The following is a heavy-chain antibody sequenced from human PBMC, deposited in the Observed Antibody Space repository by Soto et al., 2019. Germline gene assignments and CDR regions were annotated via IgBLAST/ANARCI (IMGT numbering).Heavy chain of an antibody. D-gene: IGHD1-1*01. Sequence: ETLSLTCTVSGASISGFYWSWIRKSAGKGLEWIGRIYATGTTDYNPSLKSRVMMSVDTSKKQFSLKLRSVTAADTAVYYCVRDGTKTLRDWFDLWGQGISVTVSS. V-gene: IGHV4-4*07. CDR2: IYATGTT. J-gene: IGHJ5*02. CDR3: VRDGTKTLRDWFDL. CDR1: GASISGFY.